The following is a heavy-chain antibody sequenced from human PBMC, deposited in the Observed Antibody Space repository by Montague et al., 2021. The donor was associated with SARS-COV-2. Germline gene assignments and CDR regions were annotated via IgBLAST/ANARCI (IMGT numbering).Heavy chain of an antibody. CDR3: AREIAAAAYAFDI. CDR1: GFPFSSYA. Sequence: SLRLSCAASGFPFSSYAMHWVRQAPGKGLEWVAVISYDGSNKYYADSVKGRFTISRDNSKNTLYLQMNSLRAEDTAVYYCAREIAAAAYAFDIWGQGTMVTVSS. V-gene: IGHV3-30-3*01. J-gene: IGHJ3*02. D-gene: IGHD6-13*01. CDR2: ISYDGSNK.